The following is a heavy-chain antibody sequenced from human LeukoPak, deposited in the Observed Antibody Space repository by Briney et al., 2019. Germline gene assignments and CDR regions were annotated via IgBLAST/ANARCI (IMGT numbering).Heavy chain of an antibody. Sequence: PGGSLRLSCAASGFTFSNYVMSWVRQAPGKGLEWVSGISGSGDNTYYADSVKGRFTISRDSSKNTLYLQMNSLRADDTAVYYCASEVEGAFAIWGQGTMVTVSS. V-gene: IGHV3-23*01. CDR1: GFTFSNYV. J-gene: IGHJ3*02. CDR2: ISGSGDNT. D-gene: IGHD2-15*01. CDR3: ASEVEGAFAI.